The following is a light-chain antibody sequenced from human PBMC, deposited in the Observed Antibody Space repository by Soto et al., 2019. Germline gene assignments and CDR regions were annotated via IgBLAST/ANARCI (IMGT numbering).Light chain of an antibody. J-gene: IGKJ5*01. V-gene: IGKV3-15*01. CDR1: QSVSSN. CDR3: KQYDHWPPIT. Sequence: EIVMTQSPATLSVSPGERATLSCRASQSVSSNLAWYQQKPGQAPRLLIYGASTRATGIPARFSGSGSGTEFTLTISSPQSEDFAVYYCKQYDHWPPITFGQGTRLDIK. CDR2: GAS.